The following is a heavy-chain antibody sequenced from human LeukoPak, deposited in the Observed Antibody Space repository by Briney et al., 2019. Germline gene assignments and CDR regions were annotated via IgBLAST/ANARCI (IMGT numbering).Heavy chain of an antibody. D-gene: IGHD3-22*01. CDR1: GGSISSGGYY. CDR3: ARAEAYDSSGYHAYFDY. V-gene: IGHV4-31*03. Sequence: SQTLSLTCTVSGGSISSGGYYWSWIRQHPGKGLEWIGYIYYSGSTYYNPFLKSRVTISVDTSKNQFSLKLSSVTAADTAVYYCARAEAYDSSGYHAYFDYWGQGTLVTASS. J-gene: IGHJ4*02. CDR2: IYYSGST.